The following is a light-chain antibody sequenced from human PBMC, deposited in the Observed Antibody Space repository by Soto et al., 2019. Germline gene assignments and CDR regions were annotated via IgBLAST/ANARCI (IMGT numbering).Light chain of an antibody. J-gene: IGKJ1*01. V-gene: IGKV3-20*01. CDR2: AAS. Sequence: EMVLTQSPGTLSLSPGERATLSCRASQSVSSNYLAWYQQKPGQAPRLLIYAASSRATGIPDRFSGSGSGTDFTLTISRLQPEDFAVYYCQQYGTSLWTFGQGTKVDI. CDR1: QSVSSNY. CDR3: QQYGTSLWT.